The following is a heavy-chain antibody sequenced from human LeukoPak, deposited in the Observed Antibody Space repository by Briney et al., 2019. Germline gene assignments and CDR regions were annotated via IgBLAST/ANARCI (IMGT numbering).Heavy chain of an antibody. D-gene: IGHD3-10*01. J-gene: IGHJ4*02. Sequence: SETLSLTCAVYGGSFSGYYWSWIRQPPGKGLEWIGSIYHSGTTNYNPSLKSRVTISVDTSKNQFSLKLRSVTAAETAVYYCARLPLLLWFGEPNYFDYWGQGTLVTVSS. CDR1: GGSFSGYY. CDR3: ARLPLLLWFGEPNYFDY. V-gene: IGHV4-34*01. CDR2: IYHSGTT.